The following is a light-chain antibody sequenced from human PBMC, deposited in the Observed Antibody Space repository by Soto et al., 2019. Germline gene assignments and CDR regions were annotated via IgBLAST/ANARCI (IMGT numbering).Light chain of an antibody. CDR1: QVISSW. CDR2: GAS. Sequence: IQMTQSPSSVSASVGDSVTITCRASQVISSWLAWYQVKPGKAPKLLIYGASNRESGVPSRFSASESGTLFTLTINSLQPEDFATYYCQQASSFPLTFDGGTTVEI. J-gene: IGKJ4*01. CDR3: QQASSFPLT. V-gene: IGKV1-12*01.